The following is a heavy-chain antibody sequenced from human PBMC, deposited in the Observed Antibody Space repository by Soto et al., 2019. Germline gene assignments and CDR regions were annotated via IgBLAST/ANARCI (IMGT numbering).Heavy chain of an antibody. CDR1: GYTLTSFY. CDR2: IDPSAGST. D-gene: IGHD1-1*01. J-gene: IGHJ4*02. Sequence: ASVKVSCKASGYTLTSFYMHWMRQAPGQGREWMGVIDPSAGSTTYAQKFKGRVRMTRDTFTSTVFMELSSLRSEDTAVYYCARSPRPTGTTLYYFDSWGQRTLVTVSS. V-gene: IGHV1-46*01. CDR3: ARSPRPTGTTLYYFDS.